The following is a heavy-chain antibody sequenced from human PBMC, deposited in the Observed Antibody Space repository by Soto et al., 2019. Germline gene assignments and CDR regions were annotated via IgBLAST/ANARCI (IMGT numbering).Heavy chain of an antibody. CDR1: GGSFSGYY. CDR3: ARDQYCSSTSCYLFRVGKQSNWFDP. J-gene: IGHJ5*02. Sequence: SSETLSLTCAVYGGSFSGYYWSWIRQPPGKGLEWIGEINHSGSTNYNPSLKSRVTISVDTSKNQFSLKLSSVTAADTAVYYCARDQYCSSTSCYLFRVGKQSNWFDPSGQGALVTVAS. V-gene: IGHV4-34*01. D-gene: IGHD2-2*01. CDR2: INHSGST.